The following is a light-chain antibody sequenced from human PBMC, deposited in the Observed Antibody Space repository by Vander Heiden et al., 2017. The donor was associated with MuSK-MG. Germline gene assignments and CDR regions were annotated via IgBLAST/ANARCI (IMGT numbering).Light chain of an antibody. CDR3: CSCAGGYTSDAV. J-gene: IGLJ2*01. V-gene: IGLV2-11*01. Sequence: QSALTQPRSVSGSLGRSVTISCTGTSSDVGGYDCVSWYQLHTGKAPTLMIFDVYKRPSGVPDRFSGSRSCNTASLTISGLQAEDETDDYCCSCAGGYTSDAVFGGGTKLTVL. CDR2: DVY. CDR1: SSDVGGYDC.